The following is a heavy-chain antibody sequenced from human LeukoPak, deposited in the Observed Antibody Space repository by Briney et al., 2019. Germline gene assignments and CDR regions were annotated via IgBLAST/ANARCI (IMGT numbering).Heavy chain of an antibody. Sequence: GGSLRLSRAASGFTVSSNYMSWVRQAPGKGLEWVSVIYSGGSTYYAGSVKGRFTISRDNSKNTLYLQMNSLRAEDTAVYYCARFARDGYNYYYYYMDVWGKGTTVTVSS. CDR1: GFTVSSNY. CDR3: ARFARDGYNYYYYYMDV. CDR2: IYSGGST. J-gene: IGHJ6*03. D-gene: IGHD5-24*01. V-gene: IGHV3-66*02.